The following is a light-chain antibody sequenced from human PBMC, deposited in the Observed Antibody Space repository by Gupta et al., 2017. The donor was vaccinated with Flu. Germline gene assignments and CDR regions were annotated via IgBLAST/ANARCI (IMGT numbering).Light chain of an antibody. CDR1: QSISSW. CDR3: QHYNDYSRT. V-gene: IGKV1-5*03. Sequence: DIQMTQSPSTLSASVGDRVTITCRASQSISSWLAWYQQKPGKAPKLLIYKASSLESGVPSRFSGSGSVTKFTLTISSLQPDDFATYYCQHYNDYSRTFGQGTKVEIK. J-gene: IGKJ1*01. CDR2: KAS.